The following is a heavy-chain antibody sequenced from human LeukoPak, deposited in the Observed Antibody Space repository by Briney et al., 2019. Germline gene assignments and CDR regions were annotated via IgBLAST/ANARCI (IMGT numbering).Heavy chain of an antibody. CDR1: GFTFSDYY. Sequence: GGSLRHSCAASGFTFSDYYMSWIRQAPGKGLEWVSYISSSSSYTNYADSVKGRFTISRDNAKNSLYLQMNSLRAEDTAVYYCARYYDILTGYYTSIGYWGQGTLVTVSS. CDR3: ARYYDILTGYYTSIGY. V-gene: IGHV3-11*06. D-gene: IGHD3-9*01. CDR2: ISSSSSYT. J-gene: IGHJ4*02.